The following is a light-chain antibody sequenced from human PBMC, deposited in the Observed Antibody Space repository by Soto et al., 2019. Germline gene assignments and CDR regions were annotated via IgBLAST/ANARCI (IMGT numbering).Light chain of an antibody. V-gene: IGLV1-40*01. CDR3: QSYDSTLSQRL. Sequence: QYVLTQPPSVSGAPVQRVTIDCTGSGSTIVTPSDVHWYQQLPGTAPKLLIFANTIRPSGVPDRFSGSRSGTSASLAITGLQPEDEADYFCQSYDSTLSQRLVGGGTQLTVL. CDR1: GSTIVTPSD. J-gene: IGLJ2*01. CDR2: ANT.